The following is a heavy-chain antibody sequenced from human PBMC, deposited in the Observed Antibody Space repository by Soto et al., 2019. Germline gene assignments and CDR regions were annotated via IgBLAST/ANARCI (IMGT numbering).Heavy chain of an antibody. CDR1: GGTFSSYA. D-gene: IGHD3-16*01. Sequence: SVKVSCKASGGTFSSYAISWVRQAPGQGLAWMGGIIPIFGTANYAQKFQGRVTITADESTSTAYMELSSLRSEDTAVYYCARDDPNLRYYYYYGMDVWGQGTTVTVSS. J-gene: IGHJ6*02. V-gene: IGHV1-69*13. CDR3: ARDDPNLRYYYYYGMDV. CDR2: IIPIFGTA.